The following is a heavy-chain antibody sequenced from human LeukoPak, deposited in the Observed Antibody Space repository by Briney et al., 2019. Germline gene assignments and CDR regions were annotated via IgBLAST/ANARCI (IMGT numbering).Heavy chain of an antibody. D-gene: IGHD6-13*01. CDR1: GYTFTSYD. Sequence: ASVKVSCKASGYTFTSYDINWVRQATGQGLEWMGIINPSGGSTSYAQKFQGRVTMTRDTSTSTVYMELSSLRSEDTAVYYCARDQDPAEQQLDHWGQGPLVTVPS. CDR3: ARDQDPAEQQLDH. J-gene: IGHJ5*02. V-gene: IGHV1-46*01. CDR2: INPSGGST.